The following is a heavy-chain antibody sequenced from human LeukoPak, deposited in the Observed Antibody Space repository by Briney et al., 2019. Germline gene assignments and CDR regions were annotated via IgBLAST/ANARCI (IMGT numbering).Heavy chain of an antibody. V-gene: IGHV4-34*01. D-gene: IGHD6-6*01. Sequence: SETLSLTCAVYGGSFSGYYWSWIRQPPGKGLEWIGEINHSGSTNYNPSLKSRVTISVDTSKNQSSLKLSSVTAADTAVYYCASLIAARPGRLTNYYYYYYMDVWGKGTTVTVSS. CDR2: INHSGST. CDR3: ASLIAARPGRLTNYYYYYYMDV. J-gene: IGHJ6*03. CDR1: GGSFSGYY.